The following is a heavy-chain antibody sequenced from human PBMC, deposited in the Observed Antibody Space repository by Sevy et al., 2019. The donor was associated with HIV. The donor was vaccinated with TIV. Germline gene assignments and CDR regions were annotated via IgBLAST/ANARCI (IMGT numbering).Heavy chain of an antibody. Sequence: GGSLRLSCAASGFTFSNYFINWVRQAPGKGLEWVSSISSGSSYIFYADSVKGRFTISRDNAKNSLYLQMNSLGAEDTAVYYCARGDYYGSLYYFDYWGPGTLVTVSS. CDR2: ISSGSSYI. D-gene: IGHD3-10*01. CDR3: ARGDYYGSLYYFDY. V-gene: IGHV3-21*01. J-gene: IGHJ4*02. CDR1: GFTFSNYF.